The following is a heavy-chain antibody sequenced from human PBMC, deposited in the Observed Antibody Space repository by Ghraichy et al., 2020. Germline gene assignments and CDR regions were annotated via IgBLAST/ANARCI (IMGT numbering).Heavy chain of an antibody. V-gene: IGHV4-38-2*02. CDR3: ARGPYSSFYFDY. J-gene: IGHJ4*02. CDR1: GYSISSSYY. D-gene: IGHD6-6*01. CDR2: IYHSGST. Sequence: SETLSLTCTVSGYSISSSYYWGWVRQPPGSGLEWIGSIYHSGSTYYNPSLKSQVTISVDTSKNQFSLKLSSVTAADTAVYYCARGPYSSFYFDYWGQGTLVTVSS.